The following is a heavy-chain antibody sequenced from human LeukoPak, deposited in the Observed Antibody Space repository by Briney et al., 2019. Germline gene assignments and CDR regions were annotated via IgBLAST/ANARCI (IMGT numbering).Heavy chain of an antibody. CDR3: ARDSDILTGYYRSECWFDP. CDR2: ISVYNGNT. J-gene: IGHJ5*02. D-gene: IGHD3-9*01. CDR1: GYTFTSYG. Sequence: ASVKVSCKASGYTFTSYGINWVRQAPGQGLEWMGWISVYNGNTNYAQKFQGRVTMTTDTSTSTAYMELRSLRSDDTAVYHCARDSDILTGYYRSECWFDPWGQGTLVTVSS. V-gene: IGHV1-18*01.